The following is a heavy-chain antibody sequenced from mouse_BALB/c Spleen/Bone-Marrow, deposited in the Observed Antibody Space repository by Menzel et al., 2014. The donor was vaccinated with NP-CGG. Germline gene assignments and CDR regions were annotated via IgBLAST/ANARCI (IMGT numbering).Heavy chain of an antibody. CDR2: INPSNGGT. CDR1: GYTFSSYY. Sequence: VKLQESGADLVKPGASVKLSCKASGYTFSSYYMYWVKQRPGQGLEWIGEINPSNGGTKFNEKFKSKATLTVDKSSSTAYMQLSSLTSEASAVYYCTRSNDGYWYFDVWGAGTTVTVSS. D-gene: IGHD2-12*01. V-gene: IGHV1S81*02. J-gene: IGHJ1*01. CDR3: TRSNDGYWYFDV.